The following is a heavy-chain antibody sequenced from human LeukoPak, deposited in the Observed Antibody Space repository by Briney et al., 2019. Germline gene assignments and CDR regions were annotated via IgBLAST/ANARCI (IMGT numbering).Heavy chain of an antibody. Sequence: GGSLRLSCAASGFTVSSNYVSWVRRAPGKGLEWVSVIYSGGSTYYADSVKGRFTISRDNSKNTLYLQMNSLRAEDTAVYYCAREQDGSGSGYFDYWGQGTLVTVSS. J-gene: IGHJ4*02. V-gene: IGHV3-66*01. CDR2: IYSGGST. CDR3: AREQDGSGSGYFDY. CDR1: GFTVSSNY. D-gene: IGHD3-10*01.